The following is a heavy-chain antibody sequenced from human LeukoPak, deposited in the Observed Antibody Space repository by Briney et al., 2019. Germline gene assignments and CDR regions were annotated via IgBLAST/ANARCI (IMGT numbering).Heavy chain of an antibody. Sequence: PGGSLRLSCAACGFTFSSYDMHWVRQAPGKGLEWVSAISGSGGSTYYADSVKGRFTISRDNSKNTLYLQMNSLRAEDTAVYYCAKDEAVAPTYFDYWGQGTLVTVSS. CDR2: ISGSGGST. V-gene: IGHV3-23*01. CDR1: GFTFSSYD. CDR3: AKDEAVAPTYFDY. J-gene: IGHJ4*02. D-gene: IGHD6-19*01.